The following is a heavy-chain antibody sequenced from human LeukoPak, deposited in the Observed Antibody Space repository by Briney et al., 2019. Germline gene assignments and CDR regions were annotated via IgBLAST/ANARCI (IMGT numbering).Heavy chain of an antibody. CDR2: ISAYNGNT. D-gene: IGHD1-26*01. V-gene: IGHV1-18*01. Sequence: GASVKVSCKASGYTFTSYGISWVRPAPGQGLEWMGWISAYNGNTNYAQKLQGRVTMTTDTSTSTAYMELSSLRSEDTAVYYCARDLSGSYADYWGQGTLVTVSS. CDR1: GYTFTSYG. CDR3: ARDLSGSYADY. J-gene: IGHJ4*02.